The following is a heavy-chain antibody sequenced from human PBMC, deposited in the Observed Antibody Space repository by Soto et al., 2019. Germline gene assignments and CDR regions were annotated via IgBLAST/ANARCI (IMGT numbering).Heavy chain of an antibody. V-gene: IGHV3-21*01. Sequence: PGGSLRLSCAASGSTFSSYSMNWVRQAPGKGLEWVSSISSSSSYIYYADSVKGRFTVSRDNAKNSLYLQMNSLRAEDTAVYYCARGAGTAINYYYGMDVWGQGTTVTVS. CDR1: GSTFSSYS. CDR3: ARGAGTAINYYYGMDV. D-gene: IGHD5-18*01. CDR2: ISSSSSYI. J-gene: IGHJ6*02.